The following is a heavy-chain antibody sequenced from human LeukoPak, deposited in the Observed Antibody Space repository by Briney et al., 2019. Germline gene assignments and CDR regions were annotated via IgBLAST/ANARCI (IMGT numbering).Heavy chain of an antibody. D-gene: IGHD2-15*01. CDR2: IYYSGST. V-gene: IGHV4-38-2*01. CDR1: GYSISSGYY. J-gene: IGHJ4*02. CDR3: ARRGYCSGGSCYSGLSYFDY. Sequence: SETLSLTCAVSGYSISSGYYWGWIRQPPGKGLEWIGSIYYSGSTYYNPSLKSRVTISVDTSKNQFSLKLSSVTAADTAVYYCARRGYCSGGSCYSGLSYFDYWGQGTLVTVSS.